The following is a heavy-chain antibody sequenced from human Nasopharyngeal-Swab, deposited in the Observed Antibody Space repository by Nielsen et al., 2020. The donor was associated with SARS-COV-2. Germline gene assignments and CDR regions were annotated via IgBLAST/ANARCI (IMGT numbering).Heavy chain of an antibody. Sequence: SVKVSCKASGDTFSSHSISWVRQAPGQGLEWMGGIIPIFAIANYAQKFQGRVTITADKSTNTAYMELSSLRSEDTAVYYCAREGDTAMVTNYFGSWGQGTLVTVSS. CDR3: AREGDTAMVTNYFGS. J-gene: IGHJ4*02. V-gene: IGHV1-69*10. CDR1: GDTFSSHS. D-gene: IGHD5-18*01. CDR2: IIPIFAIA.